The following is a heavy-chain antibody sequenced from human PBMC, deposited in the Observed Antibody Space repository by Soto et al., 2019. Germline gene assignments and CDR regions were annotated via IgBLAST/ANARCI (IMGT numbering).Heavy chain of an antibody. CDR1: GYTFTSYY. V-gene: IGHV1-46*01. J-gene: IGHJ6*02. Sequence: ASVKVSCKASGYTFTSYYMHWVRQAPGQGLEWMGIINPSGGTANYAQKFQGRVTITADESTSTAYMELSSLRSEDTAVYYCQADYGDYGGMDVWGQGTTVTVSS. D-gene: IGHD4-17*01. CDR3: QADYGDYGGMDV. CDR2: INPSGGTA.